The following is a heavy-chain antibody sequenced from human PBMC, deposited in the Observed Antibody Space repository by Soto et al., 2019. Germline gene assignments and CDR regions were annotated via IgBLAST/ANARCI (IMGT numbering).Heavy chain of an antibody. D-gene: IGHD2-21*01. CDR2: INASGGST. J-gene: IGHJ4*02. CDR1: GYTFTSHY. V-gene: IGHV1-46*01. CDR3: ARSRNGLIDY. Sequence: ASVKVSWKASGYTFTSHYMHWVRQAPGQGLEWMGIINASGGSTSYAQKFQGRVTMTRDTSTSTVYMDLSSLRSEDTAVYYCARSRNGLIDYWGQGTLVTVSS.